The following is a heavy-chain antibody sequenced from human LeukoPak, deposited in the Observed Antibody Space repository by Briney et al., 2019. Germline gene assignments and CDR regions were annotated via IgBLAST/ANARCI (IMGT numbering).Heavy chain of an antibody. CDR2: ISWDGGNT. V-gene: IGHV3-43*01. D-gene: IGHD3-22*01. CDR3: ARTAYDSSAYYDY. CDR1: GFTFDDYT. Sequence: GGSLRLSCAASGFTFDDYTMHWVRQAPGKGLEWVSLISWDGGNTYYADSVKGRFTISRDNAKNTLYLQMNSLRAEDTAVYYCARTAYDSSAYYDYWGQGILVTVSS. J-gene: IGHJ4*02.